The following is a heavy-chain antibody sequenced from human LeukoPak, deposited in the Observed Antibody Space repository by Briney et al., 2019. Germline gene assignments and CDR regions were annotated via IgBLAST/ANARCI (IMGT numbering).Heavy chain of an antibody. D-gene: IGHD2-15*01. CDR2: GNPRGGST. J-gene: IGHJ5*02. CDR1: GDTFTSHY. Sequence: ASVKVSCKASGDTFTSHYIHWVRQAPGQGLEWMGIGNPRGGSTSHAQRFQGRVTMTTDTSTSTVYMELSSLRSEDTALYYCARSPAYCSGGTCYGHNWFDPWGRGTLVTVSS. V-gene: IGHV1-46*01. CDR3: ARSPAYCSGGTCYGHNWFDP.